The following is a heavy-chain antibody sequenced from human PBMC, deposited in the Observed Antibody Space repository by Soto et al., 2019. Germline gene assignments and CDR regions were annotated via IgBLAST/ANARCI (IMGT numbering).Heavy chain of an antibody. Sequence: QVQLQESGPGLVKPSETLSLTCTVSGGSISSYYWSWIRQPPGKGLECIGYIYYSGSTNYNPSLKSRVTISVDTSKSQFSLKLSSVTAADTAVYYCARSGLQYYYYYMDVWGKGTTVTVSS. J-gene: IGHJ6*03. CDR2: IYYSGST. D-gene: IGHD4-4*01. CDR3: ARSGLQYYYYYMDV. V-gene: IGHV4-59*01. CDR1: GGSISSYY.